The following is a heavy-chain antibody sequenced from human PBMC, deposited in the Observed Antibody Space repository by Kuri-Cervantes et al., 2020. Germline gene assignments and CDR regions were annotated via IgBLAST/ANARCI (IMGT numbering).Heavy chain of an antibody. CDR1: GFTFSGYA. J-gene: IGHJ4*02. V-gene: IGHV3-30-3*01. Sequence: GESLKISCAASGFTFSGYAMHWVRQAPGKGLEWVAGISYDGSNKYYADSVKGRFTISRDNSKNTLYLQMNSLRAEDTAVYYCAKGGLRYFDWLSADWGQGTLVTVSS. CDR2: ISYDGSNK. D-gene: IGHD3-9*01. CDR3: AKGGLRYFDWLSAD.